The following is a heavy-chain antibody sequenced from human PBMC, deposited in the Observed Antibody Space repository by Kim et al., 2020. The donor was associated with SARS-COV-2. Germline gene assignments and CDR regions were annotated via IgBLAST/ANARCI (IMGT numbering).Heavy chain of an antibody. J-gene: IGHJ4*02. CDR2: TI. Sequence: TIYHTDSVKGRFTISRDNAKNSLYLQMNSLRAEDTAFYYCARDGYKGFDYWGQGTLVTVSS. D-gene: IGHD5-12*01. V-gene: IGHV3-11*01. CDR3: ARDGYKGFDY.